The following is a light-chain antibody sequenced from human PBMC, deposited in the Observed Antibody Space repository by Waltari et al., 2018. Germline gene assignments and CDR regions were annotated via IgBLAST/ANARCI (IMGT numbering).Light chain of an antibody. CDR3: QQRDNWPSIT. V-gene: IGKV3-11*01. J-gene: IGKJ5*01. CDR1: QSVSSS. CDR2: DVS. Sequence: EIVLTQSPATLSLSPGERATLSCRASQSVSSSLGWYQQKPGQAPRLLIYDVSNRATDIPARFSSSGSGTDFTLTISSLEPEDFAVYYCQQRDNWPSITFGQGTRLEIK.